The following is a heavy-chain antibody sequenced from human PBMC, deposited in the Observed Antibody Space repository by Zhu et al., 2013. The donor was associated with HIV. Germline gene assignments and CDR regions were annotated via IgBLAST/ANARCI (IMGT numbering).Heavy chain of an antibody. D-gene: IGHD3-10*01. V-gene: IGHV4-34*01. CDR2: INHSGST. Sequence: QVQLQQWGAGLLKPSETLSLTCGVYGASLSGYYWTWIRQSPGKGLEWIGEINHSGSTNYNPSLKSRVIISIDMSKTQFSLKLKFVTAADTAVYYCARAFGELPVDTWGQGILVTVSS. CDR1: GASLSGYY. CDR3: ARAFGELPVDT. J-gene: IGHJ5*02.